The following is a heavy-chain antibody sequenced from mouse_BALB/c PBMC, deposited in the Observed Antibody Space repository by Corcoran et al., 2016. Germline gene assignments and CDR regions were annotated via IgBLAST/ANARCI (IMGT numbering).Heavy chain of an antibody. V-gene: IGHV1-26*01. Sequence: EVQLQQSGPELVKPGASVKLSCTASGYTFTDYYMKWVTQSHGKGLEWIVDINPNNGGTSYNQKFKGKATLTVDKSSSTAYMQLNSLTSEDSAVYYCARDVNWYFDVWGAGTTVTVSS. J-gene: IGHJ1*01. CDR2: INPNNGGT. CDR1: GYTFTDYY. CDR3: ARDVNWYFDV.